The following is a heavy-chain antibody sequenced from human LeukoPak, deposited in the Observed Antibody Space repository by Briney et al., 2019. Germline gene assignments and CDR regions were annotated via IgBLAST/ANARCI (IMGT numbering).Heavy chain of an antibody. CDR2: ISAYNGNT. CDR3: AREGGRIAAAGTVYMDV. J-gene: IGHJ6*03. D-gene: IGHD6-13*01. Sequence: ASVKVSCKDSGYTFTSYGISWVRQAPGQGLEWMGWISAYNGNTNYAQKLQGRVTMTTDTSTSTAYMELRSLRSDDTAVYYCAREGGRIAAAGTVYMDVWGKGTTVTVSS. CDR1: GYTFTSYG. V-gene: IGHV1-18*01.